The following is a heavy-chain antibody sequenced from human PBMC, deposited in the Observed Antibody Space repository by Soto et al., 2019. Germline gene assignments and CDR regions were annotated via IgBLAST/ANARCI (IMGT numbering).Heavy chain of an antibody. CDR2: IIPILGIA. CDR1: GGTFSSYT. V-gene: IGHV1-69*04. Sequence: ASVKVSCKASGGTFSSYTISWVRQAPGQGLEWMGRIIPILGIANYAQKFQGRVTITADKSTSTAYMELSSLRSEDTAVYYCAREGTMVRGVISKWFDPWGQGTLVTVSS. D-gene: IGHD3-10*01. J-gene: IGHJ5*02. CDR3: AREGTMVRGVISKWFDP.